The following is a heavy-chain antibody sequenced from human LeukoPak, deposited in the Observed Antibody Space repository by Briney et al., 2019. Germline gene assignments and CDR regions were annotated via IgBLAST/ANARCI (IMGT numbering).Heavy chain of an antibody. J-gene: IGHJ5*01. CDR2: IYGDGSNT. CDR1: GFTFSTYW. CDR3: ARGRHYYDSGGYSFWFDS. D-gene: IGHD3-22*01. Sequence: PGGSLRLSCVASGFTFSTYWMHWVRQAPGEGLVWVSRIYGDGSNTNYADSVKGRFTISRDNAKNTLYVQMNSLRVEDTAVYYCARGRHYYDSGGYSFWFDSWGQGIPVTVSS. V-gene: IGHV3-74*01.